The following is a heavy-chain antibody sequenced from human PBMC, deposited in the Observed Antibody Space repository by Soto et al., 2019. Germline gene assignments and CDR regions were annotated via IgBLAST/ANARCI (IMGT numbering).Heavy chain of an antibody. Sequence: SETLSLTCAVFGGSFSGYYWSWIRKPPGKGLEWIAEINHSGSTNYNPSLKSRVTISVDTSKNQFSLKLSSVTAADTAVYYCARKHYYDSLSWYFDLWGRGTLVTVSS. V-gene: IGHV4-34*01. CDR1: GGSFSGYY. D-gene: IGHD3-22*01. J-gene: IGHJ2*01. CDR2: INHSGST. CDR3: ARKHYYDSLSWYFDL.